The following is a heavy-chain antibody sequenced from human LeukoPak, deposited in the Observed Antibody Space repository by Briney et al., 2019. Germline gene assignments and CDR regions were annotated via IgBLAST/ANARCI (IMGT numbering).Heavy chain of an antibody. J-gene: IGHJ4*02. Sequence: GGSLRLSCAASAFTFSGYWMSWVRQAPGKGLEWVGNIKQDGSEKHYVDSVKGRFTISRDNAKSSLYLQMNSLRAEDTAVYYCARGWSSGWLFDYWGQGTLVTVSS. D-gene: IGHD6-19*01. CDR3: ARGWSSGWLFDY. CDR1: AFTFSGYW. V-gene: IGHV3-7*01. CDR2: IKQDGSEK.